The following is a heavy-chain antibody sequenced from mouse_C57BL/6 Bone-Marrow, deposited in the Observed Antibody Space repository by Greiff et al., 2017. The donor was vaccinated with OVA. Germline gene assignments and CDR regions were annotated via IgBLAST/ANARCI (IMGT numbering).Heavy chain of an antibody. CDR1: GYTFTEYT. Sequence: VQLQQSGAGLVKPGASVKLSCKASGYTFTEYTIHWVHQRSGQGLEWIGWFYPGGGSIKYNEKFKDKATFTADKSSSTVYMELSRVTSDVSSVDFCTRHDLSAEYCDNWGQGTTLTVSS. J-gene: IGHJ2*01. CDR2: FYPGGGSI. V-gene: IGHV1-62-2*01. D-gene: IGHD2-3*01. CDR3: TRHDLSAEYCDN.